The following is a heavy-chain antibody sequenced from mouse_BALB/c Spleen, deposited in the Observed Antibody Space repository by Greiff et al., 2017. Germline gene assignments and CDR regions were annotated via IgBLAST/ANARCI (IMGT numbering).Heavy chain of an antibody. D-gene: IGHD1-1*01. CDR1: GFNIKDYY. CDR3: ARLGATTVYYFDY. CDR2: IDPENGNT. V-gene: IGHV14-1*02. Sequence: EVQLQQSGAELVRPGALVKLSCKASGFNIKDYYMHWVKQRPEQGLEWIGWIDPENGNTIYDPKFQGKASITADTSSNTAYLQLSSLTSEDTAVYYCARLGATTVYYFDYGGQGTTLTVSS. J-gene: IGHJ2*01.